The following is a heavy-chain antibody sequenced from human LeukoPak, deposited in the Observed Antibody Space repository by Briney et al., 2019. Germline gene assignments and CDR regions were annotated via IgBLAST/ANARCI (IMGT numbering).Heavy chain of an antibody. CDR3: ARDPGSYNSSGWYDY. CDR2: ISYSGSTI. Sequence: GGSLRLSCAASGFTFSDYYMSWIRQAPGKELECVSYISYSGSTIYYADSVKGRFTISRDNAKNSLYLQMNSLRAEDTAVYYCARDPGSYNSSGWYDYWGQGALVTVSS. V-gene: IGHV3-11*01. CDR1: GFTFSDYY. D-gene: IGHD6-19*01. J-gene: IGHJ4*02.